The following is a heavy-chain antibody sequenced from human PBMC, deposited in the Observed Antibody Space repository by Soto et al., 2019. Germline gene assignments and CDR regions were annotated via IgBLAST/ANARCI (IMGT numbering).Heavy chain of an antibody. CDR1: GFTFGDHA. Sequence: PGGSLRLSCIGSGFTFGDHAMSWFRQAPGKGLEWVGFIRNKAYGGTTEYAASVKGRFTISRDDSNSIAYLQMNSLKTEDTAVYYCQYQLLTYYYGMDVWGQGTTLTVSS. D-gene: IGHD2-2*01. CDR3: QYQLLTYYYGMDV. V-gene: IGHV3-49*03. CDR2: IRNKAYGGTT. J-gene: IGHJ6*02.